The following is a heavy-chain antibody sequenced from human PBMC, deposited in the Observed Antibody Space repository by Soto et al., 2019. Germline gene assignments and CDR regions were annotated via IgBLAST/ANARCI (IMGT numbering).Heavy chain of an antibody. CDR1: GGTFSSYR. V-gene: IGHV1-69*13. CDR2: IVPIYRTA. J-gene: IGHJ4*02. D-gene: IGHD6-13*01. CDR3: ARDSGAKLSSS. Sequence: GASVKVSCKASGGTFSSYRFNWVRQARGQGLEWLGGIVPIYRTADYAQKFQGRDTITADESTRTVYLELSSLKSQDTALYYCARDSGAKLSSSWGQGTLVTVSS.